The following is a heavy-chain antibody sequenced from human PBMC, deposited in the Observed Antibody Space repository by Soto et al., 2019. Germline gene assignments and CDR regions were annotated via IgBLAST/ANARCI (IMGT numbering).Heavy chain of an antibody. CDR2: IRSKVNSYAT. J-gene: IGHJ1*01. D-gene: IGHD3-22*01. Sequence: GGSLRLSCAASGFTFSGSAMHWVRQASGKGLEWVGRIRSKVNSYATEYAASVKGSFTISRDDSKNTAYLQMNSLKTEDTAVYYCVRHVGHQYDSSGQYLQNCGQGTLVTVSS. V-gene: IGHV3-73*01. CDR3: VRHVGHQYDSSGQYLQN. CDR1: GFTFSGSA.